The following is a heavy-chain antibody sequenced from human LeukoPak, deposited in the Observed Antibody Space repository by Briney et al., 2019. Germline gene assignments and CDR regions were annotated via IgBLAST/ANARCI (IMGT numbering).Heavy chain of an antibody. V-gene: IGHV4-39*07. Sequence: SETLSLTCTVSGGSISSSSYYWGWIRQPPGKGLEWIGSIYYSGSTYYNPSLKSRVTISVDTSKNQFSLKLSSVTAADTAVYYCARDDSGYDPFDYWGQGTLVTVSS. D-gene: IGHD5-12*01. J-gene: IGHJ4*02. CDR2: IYYSGST. CDR1: GGSISSSSYY. CDR3: ARDDSGYDPFDY.